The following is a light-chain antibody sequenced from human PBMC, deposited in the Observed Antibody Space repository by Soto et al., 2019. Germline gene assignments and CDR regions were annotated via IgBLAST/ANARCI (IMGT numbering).Light chain of an antibody. J-gene: IGKJ1*01. CDR3: QHYNSYSEA. CDR1: QSVSSN. V-gene: IGKV3-15*01. Sequence: EIVMTQSPATLSVSPGERATLYCRASQSVSSNLAWYQQKPGQAPRPLIYGASTRATGIPARFSGSGSGTEFTLTISSLQSEDFATYYCQHYNSYSEAFGQGTKVDI. CDR2: GAS.